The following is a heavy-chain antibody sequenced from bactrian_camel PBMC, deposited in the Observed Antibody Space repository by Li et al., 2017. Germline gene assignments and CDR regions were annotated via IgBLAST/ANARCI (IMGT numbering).Heavy chain of an antibody. J-gene: IGHJ6*01. CDR1: GYTESTYY. CDR2: IDSNGST. V-gene: IGHV3S9*01. CDR3: ATKSRRGSYCLMREADFNY. D-gene: IGHD2*01. Sequence: HVQLVESGGGSVQAGGSLQLSCTASGYTESTYYMAWFRQYPGKEREGVASIDSNGSTNYAESVKGRFTISEDNAKHTVYLQMDSLKPEDTAIYYCATKSRRGSYCLMREADFNYWGQGTQVTVS.